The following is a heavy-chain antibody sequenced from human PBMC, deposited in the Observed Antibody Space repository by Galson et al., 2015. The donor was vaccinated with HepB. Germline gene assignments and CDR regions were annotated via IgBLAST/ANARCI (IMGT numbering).Heavy chain of an antibody. D-gene: IGHD6-13*01. CDR1: GFNFGEYG. CDR2: IRSKAHGGTT. V-gene: IGHV3-49*04. Sequence: SLRLSCAASGFNFGEYGINWVRQAPGRGLEWAGLIRSKAHGGTTEYAASVKGRFIISRDDSKSIAYLQLNSLKTEDTAVYFCTRDLFFFPHAAGPFDYWGQGALVTVSS. CDR3: TRDLFFFPHAAGPFDY. J-gene: IGHJ4*02.